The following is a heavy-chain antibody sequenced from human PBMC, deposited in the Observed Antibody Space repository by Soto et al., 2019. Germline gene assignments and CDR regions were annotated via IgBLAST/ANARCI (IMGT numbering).Heavy chain of an antibody. CDR2: IYYSGST. CDR1: GDSISSSSYY. V-gene: IGHV4-39*01. D-gene: IGHD3-10*01. CDR3: ARRNVLLWFGDQTGWFDP. J-gene: IGHJ5*02. Sequence: SETLSLTCTVSGDSISSSSYYWGWIRQPPGKGLEWIGSIYYSGSTYYTPSLKSRVTISVDTSKNQFSLKLSSVTAADTAVYYCARRNVLLWFGDQTGWFDPWGQGTLVTVSS.